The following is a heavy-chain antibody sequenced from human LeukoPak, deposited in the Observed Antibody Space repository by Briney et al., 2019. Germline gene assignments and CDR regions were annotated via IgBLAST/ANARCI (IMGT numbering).Heavy chain of an antibody. J-gene: IGHJ4*02. CDR3: ARERDGNIFDY. V-gene: IGHV3-23*01. CDR1: GFAFSTFA. D-gene: IGHD4-23*01. CDR2: LSGNGVKT. Sequence: GGSLRLSCAASGFAFSTFAMNWVRQAPGKGLEWVSALSGNGVKTYYADSVKGRFTISRDNSKNTLYLQMNSLRAEDTAVYYCARERDGNIFDYWGQGTLVTVSS.